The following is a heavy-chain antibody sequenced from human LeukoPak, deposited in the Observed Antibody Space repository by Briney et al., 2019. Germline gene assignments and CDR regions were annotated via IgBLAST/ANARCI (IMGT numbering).Heavy chain of an antibody. CDR2: IYHSGST. CDR3: ARVALYYYDSSGYYDY. V-gene: IGHV4-4*02. CDR1: GGSISSSNW. Sequence: SETLSLTCAVSGGSISSSNWWSWVRQPPGKGLEWIGEIYHSGSTNYNPSLKSRVTISVDKSKNQFSLKLSSVTAADTAVYYCARVALYYYDSSGYYDYWGQGTLVTVSS. D-gene: IGHD3-22*01. J-gene: IGHJ4*02.